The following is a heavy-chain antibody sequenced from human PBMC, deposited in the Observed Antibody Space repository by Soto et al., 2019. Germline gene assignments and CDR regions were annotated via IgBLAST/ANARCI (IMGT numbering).Heavy chain of an antibody. D-gene: IGHD3-16*01. CDR3: ARELNGGFWDY. J-gene: IGHJ4*01. CDR1: GYTFTRYH. V-gene: IGHV1-46*03. Sequence: GAAVKVSWKALGYTFTRYHLHWVRQAPGQGLEWMGIISPSNGDTVYAQKFQGRVAMTRDTSTNTVYMELNLLTSEDTAMYYCARELNGGFWDYLG. CDR2: ISPSNGDT.